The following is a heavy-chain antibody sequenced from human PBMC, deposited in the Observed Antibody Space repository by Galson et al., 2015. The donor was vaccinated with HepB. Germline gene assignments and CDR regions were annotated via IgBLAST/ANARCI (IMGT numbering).Heavy chain of an antibody. Sequence: LRLSCAASGFTVSSDYISWVRQAPGKGLEWVSFIYGSGSTYYADSVKGRFTVSRDNAKNTLYLQMNSLRVEDTAVYYCASLVAYYYFGMDVWGEGTTVTVSS. CDR1: GFTVSSDY. J-gene: IGHJ6*04. V-gene: IGHV3-53*01. D-gene: IGHD2-15*01. CDR3: ASLVAYYYFGMDV. CDR2: IYGSGST.